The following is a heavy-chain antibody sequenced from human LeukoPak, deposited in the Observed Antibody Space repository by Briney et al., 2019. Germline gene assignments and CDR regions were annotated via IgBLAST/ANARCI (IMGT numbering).Heavy chain of an antibody. J-gene: IGHJ4*02. CDR1: GYTLTELS. V-gene: IGHV1-24*01. CDR2: FDPEDGET. CDR3: ATAKYCSSTSCRERKFDY. D-gene: IGHD2-2*01. Sequence: ASVKVSCKVSGYTLTELSMHWVRQAPGKGLEWMEGFDPEDGETIYAQKFQGRVTMTGDTSTDTAYMELSSLRSEDTAVYYCATAKYCSSTSCRERKFDYWGQGTLVTVSS.